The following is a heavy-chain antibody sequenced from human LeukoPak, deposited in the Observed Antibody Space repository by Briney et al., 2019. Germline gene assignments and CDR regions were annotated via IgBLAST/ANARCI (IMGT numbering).Heavy chain of an antibody. J-gene: IGHJ4*02. CDR2: ISPNSGGT. CDR1: GGTFSSYA. V-gene: IGHV1-2*02. CDR3: ASSGGGYCSGGSCYNFDY. Sequence: GASVKVSCKASGGTFSSYAISWVRQAPGQGLEWMGWISPNSGGTNYAQKFQGRVTMTRDTSISTAYMELSRLRSDDTAVYYCASSGGGYCSGGSCYNFDYWGQGTLVTVSS. D-gene: IGHD2-15*01.